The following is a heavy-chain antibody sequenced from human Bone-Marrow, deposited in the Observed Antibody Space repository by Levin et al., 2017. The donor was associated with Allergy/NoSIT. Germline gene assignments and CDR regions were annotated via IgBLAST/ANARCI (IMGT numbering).Heavy chain of an antibody. V-gene: IGHV3-13*01. CDR3: ARGGAASGFYHYAVDV. CDR1: GFTFSSYD. D-gene: IGHD6-13*01. Sequence: GESLKISCAASGFTFSSYDMVWVRQSPGKGLEWVAAIGAAGDTYYRDSVRGRFTISRENAKNSLSLLMNSLRVGDTAVYFCARGGAASGFYHYAVDVWGQGTTVTVSS. CDR2: IGAAGDT. J-gene: IGHJ6*02.